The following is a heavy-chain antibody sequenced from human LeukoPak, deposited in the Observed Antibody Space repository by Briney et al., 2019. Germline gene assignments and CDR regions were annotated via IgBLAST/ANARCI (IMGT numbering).Heavy chain of an antibody. J-gene: IGHJ4*02. CDR3: ARELHYDFWSGYLFDY. CDR2: ISAYNGNT. Sequence: ASVKVSCKASGYTFTSYGISWVRQAPGQGLEWMGWISAYNGNTNYAQKLQGRVTMTTDTSTSTAYMELRSLRSDDTAVYYCARELHYDFWSGYLFDYWGQGTLVTVSS. CDR1: GYTFTSYG. D-gene: IGHD3-3*01. V-gene: IGHV1-18*01.